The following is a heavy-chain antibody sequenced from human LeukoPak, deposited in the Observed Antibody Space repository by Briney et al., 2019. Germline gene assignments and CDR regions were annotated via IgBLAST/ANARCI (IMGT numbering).Heavy chain of an antibody. V-gene: IGHV3-9*01. Sequence: GRSLRLSCAASGFTFDDYAMHWVRQAPGKGLEWVSGISWNSGSIGYADSVKGRFTISRDNAKNSLYLQMNSLRAEDTALYYCAKDKSGGWDGVDCWGREPWSPSPQ. CDR1: GFTFDDYA. D-gene: IGHD6-19*01. CDR3: AKDKSGGWDGVDC. J-gene: IGHJ4*02. CDR2: ISWNSGSI.